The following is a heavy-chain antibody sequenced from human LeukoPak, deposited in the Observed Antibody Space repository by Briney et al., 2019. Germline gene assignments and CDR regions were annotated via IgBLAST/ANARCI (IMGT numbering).Heavy chain of an antibody. D-gene: IGHD2-2*01. CDR2: IQQDGSEK. V-gene: IGHV3-7*01. CDR3: ARDARVVLDY. CDR1: RFTFSSYW. J-gene: IGHJ4*02. Sequence: QPGGSLRLSCEASRFTFSSYWMSWVRQAPGKGLEWVANIQQDGSEKYYVDSVKGRFTISRDNAKNPLYLQMNSLRAEDTAVYYCARDARVVLDYWGQGTLVTVSS.